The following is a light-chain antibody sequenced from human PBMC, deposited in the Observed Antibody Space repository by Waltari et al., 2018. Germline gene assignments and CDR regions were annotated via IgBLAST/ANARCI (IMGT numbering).Light chain of an antibody. J-gene: IGKJ1*01. CDR2: GAS. CDR1: ASMGRA. V-gene: IGKV3-20*01. Sequence: EVVLTQSPGTLSLSPGESATLSCRASASMGRALAWYQQKPGQAPRLLIYGASTRATGIPDRFSGSGSGTEFSLTISRLEPEDFEVYYCQHYVRLPVTFGQGTRVEI. CDR3: QHYVRLPVT.